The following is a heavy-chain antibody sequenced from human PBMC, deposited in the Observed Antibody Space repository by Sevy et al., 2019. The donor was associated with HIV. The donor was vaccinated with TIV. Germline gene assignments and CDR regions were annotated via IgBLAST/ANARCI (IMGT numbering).Heavy chain of an antibody. Sequence: GGSLRLSCVASGFDLENFWMNWVCQAPGKGLEWVANIRQDGSEIYYVASVKGRFTISRDNARNLVYLQMNSLRVEDTALYYCVRAIQSDGSFWGQGALVTVSS. J-gene: IGHJ4*02. CDR3: VRAIQSDGSF. CDR2: IRQDGSEI. V-gene: IGHV3-7*01. CDR1: GFDLENFW. D-gene: IGHD6-19*01.